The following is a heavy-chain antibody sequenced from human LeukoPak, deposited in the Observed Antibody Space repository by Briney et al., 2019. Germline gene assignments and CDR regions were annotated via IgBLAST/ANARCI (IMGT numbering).Heavy chain of an antibody. V-gene: IGHV3-21*01. CDR1: AFTSKTYT. CDR2: ISTAGNLI. CDR3: ARTVEGHFDF. J-gene: IGHJ4*02. Sequence: GGSLRLSCVASAFTSKTYTLNWVRQTPGKGLEWVSYISTAGNLINYADSVRGRFTISRGNAKHSLYLYMSSLTPEDTAVYYCARTVEGHFDFRGQGTLVTVSS. D-gene: IGHD5-24*01.